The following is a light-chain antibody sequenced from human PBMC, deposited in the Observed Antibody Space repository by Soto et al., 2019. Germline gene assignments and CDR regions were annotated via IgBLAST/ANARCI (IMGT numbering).Light chain of an antibody. CDR2: EVS. V-gene: IGLV2-14*01. Sequence: QSALTQPASVSGSTGQSITISCTGTSSDVGAYNYVSWYQQHPGKAPKLMIYEVSNRPSGVSDRFSGSRSGNTASLTISGLQAEDESDYYCISYTSSSTLVFGGGTKVTVL. J-gene: IGLJ3*02. CDR1: SSDVGAYNY. CDR3: ISYTSSSTLV.